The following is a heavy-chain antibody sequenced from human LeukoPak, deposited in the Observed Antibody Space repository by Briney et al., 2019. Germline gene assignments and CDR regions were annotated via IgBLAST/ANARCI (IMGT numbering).Heavy chain of an antibody. J-gene: IGHJ4*02. CDR2: IYYSGST. CDR3: ARGDGYNWRYFDY. CDR1: GGSLSSHY. Sequence: SETLSLTCTVSGGSLSSHYWSWIRQPPGKGLEWIGYIYYSGSTNYNPPLKSRVTISVDTSKNQFSLKLSSVTAADTAVYYCARGDGYNWRYFDYWGQGTLVTVSS. D-gene: IGHD5-24*01. V-gene: IGHV4-59*11.